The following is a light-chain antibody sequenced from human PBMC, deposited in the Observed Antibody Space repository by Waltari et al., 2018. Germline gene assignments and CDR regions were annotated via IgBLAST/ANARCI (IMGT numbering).Light chain of an antibody. CDR2: WAS. V-gene: IGKV4-1*01. CDR3: QQYYSTPYT. J-gene: IGKJ2*01. Sequence: DIVMTQSPDSLAVSLGERATINCKSNQSVLYSSNNKNYLAWYQQKPGPPPKLLIYWASTRESGVPDRFSGSGSGTDFTLTISSLQAEDVAVYYCQQYYSTPYTFGQGTKLEIK. CDR1: QSVLYSSNNKNY.